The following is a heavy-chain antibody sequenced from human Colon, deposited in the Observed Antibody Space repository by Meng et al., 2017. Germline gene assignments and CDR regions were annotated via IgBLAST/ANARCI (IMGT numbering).Heavy chain of an antibody. D-gene: IGHD6-13*01. V-gene: IGHV3-33*08. J-gene: IGHJ4*02. Sequence: VCSGGGLVKPGGSRRLACAASGFTFRNYAMNWVRQAPGKGLEWVAAITYDGRSTYYADSEKGRFTISRDNSKNTLYLQMNSLRAEDTAVYYCARGFIAATGLYFDYWGQGTLVTVSS. CDR2: ITYDGRST. CDR1: GFTFRNYA. CDR3: ARGFIAATGLYFDY.